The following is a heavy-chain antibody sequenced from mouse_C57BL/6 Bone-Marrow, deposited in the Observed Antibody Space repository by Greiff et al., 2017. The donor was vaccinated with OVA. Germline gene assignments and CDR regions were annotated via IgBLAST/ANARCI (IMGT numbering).Heavy chain of an antibody. V-gene: IGHV14-4*01. Sequence: VQLQQSGAELVRPGASVKLSCTASGFNIKDDYMHWVKQRPEQGLEWIGWIDPENGDTEYASKFQGKATITADTSSNTAYLNLSSLTSEDTAVYYCTTVAYYSNFCFDYWGQGTTLTVSS. D-gene: IGHD2-5*01. CDR3: TTVAYYSNFCFDY. CDR2: IDPENGDT. J-gene: IGHJ2*01. CDR1: GFNIKDDY.